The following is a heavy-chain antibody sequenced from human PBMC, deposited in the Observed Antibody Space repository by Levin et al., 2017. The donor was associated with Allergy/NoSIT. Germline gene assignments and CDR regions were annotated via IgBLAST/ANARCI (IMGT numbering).Heavy chain of an antibody. Sequence: PSETLSLTCAVSGGSISSSNWWSWVRQPPGKGLEWIGEIYHSGSTNYNPSLKSRVTISVDKSKNQFSLKLSSVTAADTAVYYCARDPEVQGFGIDYWGQGTLVTVSS. V-gene: IGHV4-4*02. D-gene: IGHD3-10*01. CDR1: GGSISSSNW. CDR2: IYHSGST. J-gene: IGHJ4*02. CDR3: ARDPEVQGFGIDY.